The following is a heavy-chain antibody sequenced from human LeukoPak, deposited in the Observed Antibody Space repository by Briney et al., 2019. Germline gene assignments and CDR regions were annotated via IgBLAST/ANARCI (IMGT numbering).Heavy chain of an antibody. J-gene: IGHJ3*02. V-gene: IGHV3-21*01. CDR3: ARDRAVANDAFDI. D-gene: IGHD6-19*01. Sequence: PGGSLRLSCAASGFTFSSYSMNWVRQAPGKGLEWVSSISSSSTYIYYADSVKGRFTISRDNAKNSLYLQMNSLRAEDTAVYYCARDRAVANDAFDIWGQGIMVTVSS. CDR2: ISSSSTYI. CDR1: GFTFSSYS.